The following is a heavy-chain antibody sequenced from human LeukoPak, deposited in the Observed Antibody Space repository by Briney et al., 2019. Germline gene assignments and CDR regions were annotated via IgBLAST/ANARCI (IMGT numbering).Heavy chain of an antibody. V-gene: IGHV3-23*01. CDR2: ISGRGGST. D-gene: IGHD2-15*01. J-gene: IGHJ4*02. Sequence: GGSLRLSCAASGFTFSSYAMSWVRQAPGKGLEWVSAISGRGGSTYYADSVKGRFTISRDNSKNTLYLQMNSLRAEDTAVYYCAKGIAPSYYYLDYWGQGTLVTVSS. CDR3: AKGIAPSYYYLDY. CDR1: GFTFSSYA.